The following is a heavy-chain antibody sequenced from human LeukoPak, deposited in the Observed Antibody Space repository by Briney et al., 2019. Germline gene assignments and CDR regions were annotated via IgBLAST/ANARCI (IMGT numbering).Heavy chain of an antibody. Sequence: PSETLSLTCTVSGGSINNYYWSWIRQPPGKGLEWIGYIYYSGSTKYNPSLKSRLSMSLDKSRNQFSLKLTSVTAADTAVYYCGRGYWTGYHHLDFWGQGTLVTVSS. CDR1: GGSINNYY. CDR2: IYYSGST. CDR3: GRGYWTGYHHLDF. D-gene: IGHD3/OR15-3a*01. V-gene: IGHV4-59*12. J-gene: IGHJ4*02.